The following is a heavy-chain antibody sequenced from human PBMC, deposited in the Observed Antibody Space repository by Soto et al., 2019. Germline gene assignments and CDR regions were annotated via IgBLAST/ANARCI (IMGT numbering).Heavy chain of an antibody. D-gene: IGHD1-26*01. J-gene: IGHJ5*02. CDR1: GFTFSSYA. Sequence: QVQLVESGRGVVQPGRSLRLSCAASGFTFSSYAMHWVRQAPGKGLEWVAVISYDGSNKYYADSVKGRFTISRDNSKNTLYLQMNSLRAEDTAVYYCARTGGWEPNWFDPWGQGTLVTVSS. CDR3: ARTGGWEPNWFDP. V-gene: IGHV3-30-3*01. CDR2: ISYDGSNK.